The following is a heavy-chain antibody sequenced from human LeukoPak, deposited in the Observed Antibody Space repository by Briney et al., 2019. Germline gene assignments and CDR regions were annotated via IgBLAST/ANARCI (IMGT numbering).Heavy chain of an antibody. Sequence: GASVKVSCKASGYTFTSYGISWVRQAPGQGLEWMGWISAYNGNTNYAQKFQGRVTMTTDTSTSTAYMELRSLRSDDTAVYYCARDYAAAGSPLRFDPWGQGTLVTVSS. CDR3: ARDYAAAGSPLRFDP. CDR1: GYTFTSYG. D-gene: IGHD6-13*01. CDR2: ISAYNGNT. J-gene: IGHJ5*02. V-gene: IGHV1-18*01.